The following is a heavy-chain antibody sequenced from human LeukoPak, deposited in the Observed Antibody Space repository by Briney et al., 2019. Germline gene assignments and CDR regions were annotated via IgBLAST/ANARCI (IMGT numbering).Heavy chain of an antibody. CDR2: ISWNSGTI. Sequence: GWALRLSCAASGFTFDDYAMHWVRQVPGKGLEWVSGISWNSGTIGYADSVKGRFTISRDYAKNSLYLQMNSLRVEDTAVYYCAKVAKYYYGPETYYFFEQWGQGTPVTASS. V-gene: IGHV3-9*01. J-gene: IGHJ4*02. CDR1: GFTFDDYA. CDR3: AKVAKYYYGPETYYFFEQ. D-gene: IGHD3-10*01.